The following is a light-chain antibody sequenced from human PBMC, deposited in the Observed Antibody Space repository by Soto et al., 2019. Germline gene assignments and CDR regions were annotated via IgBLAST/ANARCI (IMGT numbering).Light chain of an antibody. CDR1: QNLGTLY. V-gene: IGKV3-15*01. Sequence: EIFLTQSPGTLSLSPGERGTLSCRASQNLGTLYLAWFQQKSGQAPRLLIYSASTRATGVPARFSGSGSGTEFTLTISSLQSEDSAVYHCQQYHNWPLTSGGGTKVDIK. J-gene: IGKJ4*01. CDR3: QQYHNWPLT. CDR2: SAS.